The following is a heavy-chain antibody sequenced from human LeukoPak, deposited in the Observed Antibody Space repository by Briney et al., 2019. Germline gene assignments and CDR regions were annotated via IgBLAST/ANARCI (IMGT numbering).Heavy chain of an antibody. Sequence: PGGSLRLSCAASGFTFSTYSMNWVRQAPGKGLEWVTSISSSSSYIYYADSVKGRFTISRDNAKNSLYLQMNSLRAEDTAVYYCARDWGTPNFDYWGQGTLVTVSS. CDR2: ISSSSSYI. D-gene: IGHD3-16*01. V-gene: IGHV3-21*01. J-gene: IGHJ4*02. CDR1: GFTFSTYS. CDR3: ARDWGTPNFDY.